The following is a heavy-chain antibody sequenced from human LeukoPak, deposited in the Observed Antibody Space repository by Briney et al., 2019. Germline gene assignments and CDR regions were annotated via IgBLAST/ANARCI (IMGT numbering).Heavy chain of an antibody. CDR3: AREVGATDY. Sequence: QPGGSLRLSCAASGFTFSSYAMSWVRQAPGKGLEWLSVISGSGDSTHYADSVTGRFTISRDISENTLYLQMNSLRAEDTAVYYCAREVGATDYWGQGTQVTVSS. J-gene: IGHJ4*02. V-gene: IGHV3-23*01. CDR2: ISGSGDST. D-gene: IGHD1-26*01. CDR1: GFTFSSYA.